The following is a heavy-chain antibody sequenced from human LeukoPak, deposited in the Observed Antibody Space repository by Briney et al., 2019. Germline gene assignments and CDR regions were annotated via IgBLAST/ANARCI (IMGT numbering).Heavy chain of an antibody. V-gene: IGHV3-66*01. CDR2: IYSGGST. CDR3: ARGSAFREFLEEFDP. Sequence: PGGSLRLSCAASGFTVSSNYMSWVRQAPGKGLEWVSVIYSGGSTYYADSVKGRFTISRDNSKNTLYLQMNSLRAEDTAVYYCARGSAFREFLEEFDPWGQGTLVTVSS. D-gene: IGHD3-3*01. J-gene: IGHJ5*02. CDR1: GFTVSSNY.